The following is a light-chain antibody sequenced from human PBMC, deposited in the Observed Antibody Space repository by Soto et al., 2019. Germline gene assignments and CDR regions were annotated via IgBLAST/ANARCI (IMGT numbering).Light chain of an antibody. CDR1: QSISSW. CDR3: QQYNSYSWT. J-gene: IGKJ1*01. Sequence: DIQMTQSPSTLSASVGDRVTITCRASQSISSWLAWYQQKPGKAPKLLIYKASSLESGVPSRFSGSESGTEFTLTISSLQPDDFAAYYCQQYNSYSWTFGRGTKVEIK. V-gene: IGKV1-5*03. CDR2: KAS.